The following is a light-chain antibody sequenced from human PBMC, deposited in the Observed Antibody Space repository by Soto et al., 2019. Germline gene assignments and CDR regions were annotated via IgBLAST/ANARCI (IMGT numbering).Light chain of an antibody. J-gene: IGKJ2*02. CDR2: DAS. CDR3: QQYNSYRGT. V-gene: IGKV1-5*01. CDR1: QSISSW. Sequence: DIQMTQSPSTLSASVGDRVTITCRASQSISSWLAWYQQKPGKAPKLLIYDASSLESGVPSRFSGSGSGTEFTLTIRILQPDDFATYYCQQYNSYRGTFGQGTKLEIK.